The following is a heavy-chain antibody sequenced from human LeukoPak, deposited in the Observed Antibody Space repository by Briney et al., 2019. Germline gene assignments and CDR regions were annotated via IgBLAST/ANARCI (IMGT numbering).Heavy chain of an antibody. Sequence: GGSLRLSCAASGFTFSSFSMNWVRQAPGKGLEWISYIYVSSDPIYADSVKGRFTISRDNARNSLYLQMDSLRAEDTAVYYCARGFEILWFGIDSWGQGTLVTVSS. CDR1: GFTFSSFS. CDR3: ARGFEILWFGIDS. CDR2: IYVSSDPI. J-gene: IGHJ4*02. V-gene: IGHV3-48*04. D-gene: IGHD3-10*01.